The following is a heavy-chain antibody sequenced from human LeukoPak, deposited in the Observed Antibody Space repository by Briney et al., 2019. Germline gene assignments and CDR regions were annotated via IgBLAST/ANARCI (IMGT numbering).Heavy chain of an antibody. Sequence: VASVKVSCKASGYTFTSYAMNWVRQAPGQGLEWMGWINTNTGNPTYAQGFTGRFVFSLDTSVSTAYLQISSLKAEDTAVYYCARDKGAGYDSSGYPDPRPVYYYMDVWGKGTTVTVSS. CDR1: GYTFTSYA. V-gene: IGHV7-4-1*02. CDR2: INTNTGNP. D-gene: IGHD3-22*01. CDR3: ARDKGAGYDSSGYPDPRPVYYYMDV. J-gene: IGHJ6*03.